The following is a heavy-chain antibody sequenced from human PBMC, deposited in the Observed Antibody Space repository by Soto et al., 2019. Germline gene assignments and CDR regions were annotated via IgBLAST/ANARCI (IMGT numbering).Heavy chain of an antibody. Sequence: EVQLLESGGGLVQPGGSLRLSCAASGFTFSSYAMSWVRQAPGKGLEWVSAISGSGGSTYYADSVKARFTISRDNSKNTLYLQMNSLRAEDTAVYYCAKASYSTLYVGMDVWGQGTTVTVSS. CDR3: AKASYSTLYVGMDV. CDR1: GFTFSSYA. CDR2: ISGSGGST. V-gene: IGHV3-23*01. J-gene: IGHJ6*02. D-gene: IGHD4-4*01.